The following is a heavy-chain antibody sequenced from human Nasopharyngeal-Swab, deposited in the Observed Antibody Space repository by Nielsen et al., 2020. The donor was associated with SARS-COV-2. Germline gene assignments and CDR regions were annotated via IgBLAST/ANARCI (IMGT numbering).Heavy chain of an antibody. CDR1: GRSISSSSSY. D-gene: IGHD3-9*01. V-gene: IGHV4-39*01. J-gene: IGHJ4*02. Sequence: SETLSLTCTVSGRSISSSSSYWGWIRQPPGKGLEWVGSIYYSGSTYYTPSLNSRVTISVDTSKSQFSLKLRSVTAVDTAVYYCARAGVDTSTGSSGGCFDYWGQGALVTVSS. CDR3: ARAGVDTSTGSSGGCFDY. CDR2: IYYSGST.